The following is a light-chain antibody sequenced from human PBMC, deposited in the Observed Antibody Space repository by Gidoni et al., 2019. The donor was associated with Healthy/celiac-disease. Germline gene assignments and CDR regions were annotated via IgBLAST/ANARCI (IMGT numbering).Light chain of an antibody. J-gene: IGLJ3*02. V-gene: IGLV1-40*01. CDR2: GNS. Sequence: QSVLTQPPSASGAPGQRVTIPCTGSSSNIGAGYDVHWYQQLPGTAPKLLIYGNSNRPSGVPDRFSGSKSGTSASLAITGLQAEDEADYYCQSYDSSLSGVFGGGTKLTVL. CDR3: QSYDSSLSGV. CDR1: SSNIGAGYD.